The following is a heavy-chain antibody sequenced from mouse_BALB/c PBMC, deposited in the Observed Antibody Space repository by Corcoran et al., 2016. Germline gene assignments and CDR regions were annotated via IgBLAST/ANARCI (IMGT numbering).Heavy chain of an antibody. D-gene: IGHD1-1*01. V-gene: IGHV1-26*01. Sequence: EVQLQQSGPELVKPGASVKISCKASGYSFTGYYMHWVKQSHVKSLEWIGRINPYNGATSYNQNFKDKASLTVDKSSSTAYMELHSLTSEDSAVYYCARSGDGKITTVATGFAYWGQGTLVTVSA. CDR3: ARSGDGKITTVATGFAY. CDR1: GYSFTGYY. CDR2: INPYNGAT. J-gene: IGHJ3*01.